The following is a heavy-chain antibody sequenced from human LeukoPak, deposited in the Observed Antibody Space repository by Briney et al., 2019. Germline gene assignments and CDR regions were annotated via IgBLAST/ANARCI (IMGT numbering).Heavy chain of an antibody. Sequence: EASVKVSCKASGYTFTSYDINWVRQATGQGLEWMGWMNPNSGNTSYAQKFQGRVTMTRNTSISTAYMELSSLRSEDTAVYYCARHHDYCSSTSCYQVVDYWGQGTLVTVSS. V-gene: IGHV1-8*01. CDR3: ARHHDYCSSTSCYQVVDY. CDR1: GYTFTSYD. J-gene: IGHJ4*02. CDR2: MNPNSGNT. D-gene: IGHD2-2*01.